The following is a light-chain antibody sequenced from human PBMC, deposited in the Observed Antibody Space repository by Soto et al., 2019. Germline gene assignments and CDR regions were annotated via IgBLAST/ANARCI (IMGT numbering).Light chain of an antibody. V-gene: IGKV1-39*01. J-gene: IGKJ4*01. Sequence: DIQMTHSQSSLSSSVVYRVTITFLASQSISSYLNWYQQKPGKAPKLLIYAASSLQSGVPSRFSGSGSGTDFTLTISSLQPEDFATYYCQQSYSTPPTFGGGTKVDIK. CDR2: AAS. CDR1: QSISSY. CDR3: QQSYSTPPT.